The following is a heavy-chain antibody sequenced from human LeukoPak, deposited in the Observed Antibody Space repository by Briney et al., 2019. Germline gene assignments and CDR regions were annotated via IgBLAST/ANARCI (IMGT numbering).Heavy chain of an antibody. D-gene: IGHD2-15*01. CDR1: GGSFSTYY. CDR2: IDHSGNT. Sequence: SETLSFTCGIYGGSFSTYYCTWIRQPPGKGLEWIGEIDHSGNTNYNPSLKSRVAISMDTSKDQFSLKLSSVTAADTAVYYCARLCSSGTCYHDYWGQGTLVTVSS. V-gene: IGHV4-34*01. J-gene: IGHJ4*02. CDR3: ARLCSSGTCYHDY.